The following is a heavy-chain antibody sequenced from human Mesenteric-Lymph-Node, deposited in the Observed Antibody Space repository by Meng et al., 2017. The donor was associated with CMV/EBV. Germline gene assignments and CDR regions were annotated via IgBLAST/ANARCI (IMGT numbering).Heavy chain of an antibody. CDR2: ISSSSGSI. J-gene: IGHJ4*02. CDR1: GFSFSSYS. V-gene: IGHV3-21*01. CDR3: ARDYYDSSGYYRYYGGPFYFDN. D-gene: IGHD3-22*01. Sequence: GESLKISCAASGFSFSSYSMSWVRQAPGKGLEWVSSISSSSGSIYYADSVKGRFTISRDNAKTSLYLQMNSLRAEDTAVYYCARDYYDSSGYYRYYGGPFYFDNWGQGTLVTVSS.